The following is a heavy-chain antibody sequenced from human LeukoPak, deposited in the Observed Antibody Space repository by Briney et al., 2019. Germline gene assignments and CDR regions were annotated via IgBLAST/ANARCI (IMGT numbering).Heavy chain of an antibody. D-gene: IGHD3-10*01. V-gene: IGHV3-15*01. CDR1: GFSFSNAW. CDR3: TTNYYGSGSYQSNFDY. J-gene: IGHJ4*02. Sequence: GGSLRLSCAVSGFSFSNAWMNWVRQAPGKGLEWVGRIKSKTDGGTTDYAAPVKGRFTISRDDSKNTLYLQMNSLKTEDTAVYYCTTNYYGSGSYQSNFDYWGQGTLVTVSS. CDR2: IKSKTDGGTT.